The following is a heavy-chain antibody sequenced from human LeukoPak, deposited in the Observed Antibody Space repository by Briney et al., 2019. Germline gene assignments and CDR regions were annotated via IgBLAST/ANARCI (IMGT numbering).Heavy chain of an antibody. J-gene: IGHJ4*02. CDR3: ARPGASGDYIDY. Sequence: SETLSLTCTVSGGSISSSSYYWGWIRQPPGKGLEWIGSIYYSGSTYYNPSLKSRVTISVGTSKNQFSLKLSSVTAADTAVYYCARPGASGDYIDYWGQGTLATVSS. D-gene: IGHD3-10*01. CDR2: IYYSGST. V-gene: IGHV4-39*01. CDR1: GGSISSSSYY.